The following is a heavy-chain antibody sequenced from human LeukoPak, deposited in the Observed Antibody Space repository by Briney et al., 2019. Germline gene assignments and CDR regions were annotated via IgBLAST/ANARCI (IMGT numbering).Heavy chain of an antibody. D-gene: IGHD1-7*01. J-gene: IGHJ4*02. Sequence: GGSLRLSCAASGFTFSSYGMHWVRQAPGKGLEWVAVIWYDGSNKYYADSVKGRFTISRDNSKNTLYLQMNSLRAEDTAVYYCASVRYNWNYSFDYWGQGTLVTVSS. V-gene: IGHV3-33*01. CDR3: ASVRYNWNYSFDY. CDR1: GFTFSSYG. CDR2: IWYDGSNK.